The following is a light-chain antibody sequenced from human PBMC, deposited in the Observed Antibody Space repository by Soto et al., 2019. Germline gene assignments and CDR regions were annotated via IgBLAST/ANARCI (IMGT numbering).Light chain of an antibody. CDR1: SSDY. V-gene: IGLV2-14*03. CDR3: TSYTSSSTPV. Sequence: QSALTQPASVSGSPGQSITISFTGASSDYVSWYQQHPGKAPKLMIYDATNRPSGVSDRFSASKSDNTASLSISGLQAEDEADYYCTSYTSSSTPVFGGGTKVTVL. J-gene: IGLJ3*02. CDR2: DAT.